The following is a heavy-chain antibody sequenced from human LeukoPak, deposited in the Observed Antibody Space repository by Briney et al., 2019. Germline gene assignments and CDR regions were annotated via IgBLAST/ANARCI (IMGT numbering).Heavy chain of an antibody. CDR3: AKKGSGSYYSEFDY. CDR1: GFTFSSYG. Sequence: PGRSLRLSCAASGFTFSSYGMHWVRQAPGKGLEWVAVISYDGSNKYYADSVKGRFTISRDNSKNTLYLQMNSLRAEDTAVYYCAKKGSGSYYSEFDYWGQGTLVTVSS. J-gene: IGHJ4*02. D-gene: IGHD3-10*01. V-gene: IGHV3-30*18. CDR2: ISYDGSNK.